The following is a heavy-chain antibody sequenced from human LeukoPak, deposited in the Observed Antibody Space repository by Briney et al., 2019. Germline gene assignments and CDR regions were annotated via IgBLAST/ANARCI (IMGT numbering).Heavy chain of an antibody. CDR3: AKDRPNYYGSNGHYYRRDGDY. J-gene: IGHJ4*02. CDR1: EFTFSIYA. V-gene: IGHV3-23*01. D-gene: IGHD3-22*01. CDR2: ITSAGENT. Sequence: GGSLRPSCAASEFTFSIYAMSWVRQAPGKGLEWVSSITSAGENTFYTGSVKGRFTISRDNSRNTLYLQMNSLRAEDTAIYYCAKDRPNYYGSNGHYYRRDGDYWGQGTLVTVSS.